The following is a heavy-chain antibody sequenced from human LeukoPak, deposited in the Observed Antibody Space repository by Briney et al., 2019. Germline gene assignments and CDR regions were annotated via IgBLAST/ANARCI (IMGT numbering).Heavy chain of an antibody. CDR1: GGTFSSND. CDR2: MNPNSGNT. V-gene: IGHV1-8*02. Sequence: GASVKVSCKASGGTFSSNDINWVRQATGQGLEWMGWMNPNSGNTGYAQKFQGRVTMTRNTSISTAYMELSSLRSEDTAVYYCARSVPTDYGSGSYYNFFFETYYYYGMDVWGQGTTVTVSS. D-gene: IGHD3-10*01. J-gene: IGHJ6*02. CDR3: ARSVPTDYGSGSYYNFFFETYYYYGMDV.